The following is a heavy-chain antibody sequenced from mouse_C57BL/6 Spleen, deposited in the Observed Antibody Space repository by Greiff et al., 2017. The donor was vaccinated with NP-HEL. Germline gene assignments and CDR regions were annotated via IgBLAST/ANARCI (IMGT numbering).Heavy chain of an antibody. CDR1: GYTFTDYY. CDR2: INPNNGGN. J-gene: IGHJ2*01. CDR3: ARGGYYYGSSSYYFDY. V-gene: IGHV1-26*01. Sequence: EVKLKQSGPELVKPGASVKISCKASGYTFTDYYMNWVKQSHGKSLEWIGDINPNNGGNSYNQKFKGKATLTVDKSSSTAYMELRSLTSEDSAVYYCARGGYYYGSSSYYFDYWGQGATLTVSS. D-gene: IGHD1-1*01.